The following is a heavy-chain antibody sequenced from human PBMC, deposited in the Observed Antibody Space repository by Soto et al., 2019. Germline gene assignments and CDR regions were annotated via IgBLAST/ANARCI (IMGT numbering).Heavy chain of an antibody. Sequence: EVQLLESGGGLARPGGSLRLSCVASGFIFSDYAMTWIRQAPGKGLEWVATISASGGNIEYTDSLKGRFTISRDNSKKTVYLQMNSLRAEDTAVYYCARETDWIPDYWGQGTLVTVSS. V-gene: IGHV3-23*01. J-gene: IGHJ4*02. CDR3: ARETDWIPDY. CDR1: GFIFSDYA. CDR2: ISASGGNI. D-gene: IGHD5-18*01.